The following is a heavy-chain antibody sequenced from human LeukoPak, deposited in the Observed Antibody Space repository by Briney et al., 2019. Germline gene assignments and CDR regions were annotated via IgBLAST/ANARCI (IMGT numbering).Heavy chain of an antibody. D-gene: IGHD3-3*01. CDR3: ATDLLTIFGVVMPPFDY. CDR2: FDPEDGET. V-gene: IGHV1-24*01. Sequence: GASVKVSCKXSGYTLTELSMHWVRQAPGKGLEWMGGFDPEDGETIYAQKFQGRVTMTEDTPTDTAYMELSSLRSEDTAVYYCATDLLTIFGVVMPPFDYWGQGTLVTVSS. J-gene: IGHJ4*02. CDR1: GYTLTELS.